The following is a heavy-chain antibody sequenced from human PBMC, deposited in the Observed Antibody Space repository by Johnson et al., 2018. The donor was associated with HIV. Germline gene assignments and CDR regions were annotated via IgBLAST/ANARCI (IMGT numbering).Heavy chain of an antibody. CDR3: ARSGNRQWLVRGAFDI. CDR1: GFTVSSNY. Sequence: QVQLVESGGGVVQPGRSLRLSCAASGFTVSSNYMSWVRQAPGKGLEWFAYISSSGETRYYADSVKGRFTLSRDNAKNSLFLQMNSLRVEDTAVYYCARSGNRQWLVRGAFDIWGQGTMVTVSS. CDR2: ISSSGETR. D-gene: IGHD6-19*01. J-gene: IGHJ3*02. V-gene: IGHV3-11*04.